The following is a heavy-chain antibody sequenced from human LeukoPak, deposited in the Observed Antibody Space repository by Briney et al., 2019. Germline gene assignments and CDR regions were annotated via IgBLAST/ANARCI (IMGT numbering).Heavy chain of an antibody. J-gene: IGHJ3*02. CDR3: TRDLPGYGQTLNAFDI. Sequence: SQTLSLTCAISGDSLSSTSATWNWIRQSPSRGLEWLGRTLYRSKWYNDSAESVKGRIGINPDTSNNQFSLHLTSVTPDEKAVYCGTRDLPGYGQTLNAFDIWGQGTMVTVSS. CDR1: GDSLSSTSAT. D-gene: IGHD3-16*01. V-gene: IGHV6-1*01. CDR2: TLYRSKWYN.